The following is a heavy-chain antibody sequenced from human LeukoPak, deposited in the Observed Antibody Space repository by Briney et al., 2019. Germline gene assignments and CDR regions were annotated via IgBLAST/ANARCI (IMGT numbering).Heavy chain of an antibody. CDR3: AKQPYNYYYLDV. CDR2: IVGDSSKT. J-gene: IGHJ6*03. CDR1: GLTFHDYA. V-gene: IGHV3-23*01. D-gene: IGHD2-21*01. Sequence: GGSLRLSCAISGLTFHDYAMTWVRQAPGKGLEWVSTIVGDSSKTYYADSVKGRLTISRDNSNYMLFLHMNNLRAEGTAIYYCAKQPYNYYYLDVWGKGTTVTVS.